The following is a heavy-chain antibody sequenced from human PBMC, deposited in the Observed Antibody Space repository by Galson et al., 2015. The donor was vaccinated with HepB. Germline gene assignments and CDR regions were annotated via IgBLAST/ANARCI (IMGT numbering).Heavy chain of an antibody. J-gene: IGHJ4*02. V-gene: IGHV3-11*06. CDR1: GFTFSDYY. CDR3: ARDLRPHCATQCYLTFDY. Sequence: SLRLSCAASGFTFSDYYMSWIRQAPGKGLEWISYISSRSDYTNYADSVKGRFTISRDNAKNSLYLQMNTLRAEDTAVYYCARDLRPHCATQCYLTFDYWGQGTLVTVSS. D-gene: IGHD2-15*01. CDR2: ISSRSDYT.